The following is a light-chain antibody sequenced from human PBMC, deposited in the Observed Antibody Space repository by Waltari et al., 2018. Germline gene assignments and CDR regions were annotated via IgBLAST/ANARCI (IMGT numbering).Light chain of an antibody. Sequence: EIVLTQSQPTLSLSPGEEATLSCRASQSVSSYLIWYQQKPGQAPRLLIYDAFNRATGIPARFSGSGSGTDFTLTISSLEPEDFAVYYCQQRANWPITFGQGTRLEIK. V-gene: IGKV3-11*01. J-gene: IGKJ5*01. CDR2: DAF. CDR1: QSVSSY. CDR3: QQRANWPIT.